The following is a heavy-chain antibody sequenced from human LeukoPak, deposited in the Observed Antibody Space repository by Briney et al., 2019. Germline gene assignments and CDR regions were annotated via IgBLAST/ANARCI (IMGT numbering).Heavy chain of an antibody. CDR3: AGATAIFNWFDP. D-gene: IGHD2-21*02. CDR2: IYYSGST. V-gene: IGHV4-59*01. CDR1: GGSISSYY. J-gene: IGHJ5*02. Sequence: SETLSLTCTVSGGSISSYYWSWIRQPPGKGLEWIGYIYYSGSTNYNPSLKSRVTISVDTSKNQFSLKLSSVTAADTAVYYCAGATAIFNWFDPWGQGTLVTVSS.